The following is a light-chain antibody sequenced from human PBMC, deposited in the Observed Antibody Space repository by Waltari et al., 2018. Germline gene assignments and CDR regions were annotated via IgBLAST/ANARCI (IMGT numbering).Light chain of an antibody. CDR1: QSVTSIS. Sequence: EIVLTQSPGTLSLSPGERATLSCRASQSVTSISLSWYQQKLGQAPRLLIYVTSTRATGIPDRFSGSGSGTDFTLTSIRLVPEDFAVYYCQQYDGEVVTFDGGTKVEI. CDR2: VTS. CDR3: QQYDGEVVT. V-gene: IGKV3-20*01. J-gene: IGKJ4*01.